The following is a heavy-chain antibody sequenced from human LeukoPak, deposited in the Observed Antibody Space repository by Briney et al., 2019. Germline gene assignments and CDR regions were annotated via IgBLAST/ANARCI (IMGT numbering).Heavy chain of an antibody. V-gene: IGHV4-39*06. Sequence: KPSETLSLTCTVSGGSISSRSYSWGWIRQPPGKGLEWIGGMYYTGNTDYNPSLKSRPTMSVDTSKNQFPLKLSSVTAADTAVYFCAKGYTNGVNQEVWLDPWGQGTLVTDSS. CDR3: AKGYTNGVNQEVWLDP. CDR1: GGSISSRSYS. CDR2: MYYTGNT. J-gene: IGHJ5*02. D-gene: IGHD2-8*01.